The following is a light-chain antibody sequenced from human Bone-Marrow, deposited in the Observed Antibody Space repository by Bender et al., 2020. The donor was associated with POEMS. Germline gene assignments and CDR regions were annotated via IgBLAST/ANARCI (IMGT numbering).Light chain of an antibody. CDR2: EVS. Sequence: QSALTQPASVSGSPGQSVTISCTGTSSDVGGYNYVSWYQQHPGKAPKLMIYEVSERPSGVPHRFSGSKSGNTASLTVSGLQAEDEAYYYCSSYAGSKLLVFGGGTKLTVL. J-gene: IGLJ2*01. V-gene: IGLV2-8*01. CDR3: SSYAGSKLLV. CDR1: SSDVGGYNY.